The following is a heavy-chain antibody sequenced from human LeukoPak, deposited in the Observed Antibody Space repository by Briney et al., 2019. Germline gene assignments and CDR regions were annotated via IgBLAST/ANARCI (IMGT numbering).Heavy chain of an antibody. CDR1: GYSFTSYW. Sequence: HGESLKISCKGSGYSFTSYWIGWVRQMPGKGLEWMGIIYPGDSDTRYSPSFQGQVTISADKSISTAYLQWSSLKASDTAVYYCARSGYGSGTHNWFDPWGQGTLVTVSS. V-gene: IGHV5-51*01. CDR2: IYPGDSDT. J-gene: IGHJ5*02. D-gene: IGHD3-10*01. CDR3: ARSGYGSGTHNWFDP.